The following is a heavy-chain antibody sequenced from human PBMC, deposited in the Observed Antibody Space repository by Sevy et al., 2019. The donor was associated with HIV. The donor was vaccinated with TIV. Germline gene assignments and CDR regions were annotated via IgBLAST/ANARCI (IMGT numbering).Heavy chain of an antibody. J-gene: IGHJ4*02. Sequence: ASVKVSCKASGGTFSSYAISWVRQAPGQGLEWMGGIIPIFGTANHAQKFQGRVTVTADESTSTAYMELSSLRSEDTAVYYCARGLIATRRGGGYYFDYWGQGTLVTVSS. V-gene: IGHV1-69*13. CDR3: ARGLIATRRGGGYYFDY. CDR2: IIPIFGTA. D-gene: IGHD6-6*01. CDR1: GGTFSSYA.